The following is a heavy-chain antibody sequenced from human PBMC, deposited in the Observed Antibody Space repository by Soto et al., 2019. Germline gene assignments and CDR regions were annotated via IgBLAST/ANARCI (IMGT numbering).Heavy chain of an antibody. CDR1: GYTFTSYG. J-gene: IGHJ4*02. CDR2: IRAYNGYT. CDR3: ARDAAVAGTN. V-gene: IGHV1-18*04. Sequence: ASVKFSCKASGYTFTSYGVSWVRQAPGQGLEWMGWIRAYNGYTNYAQKFQGRVTMTTDTSTSTAYMELRSLRSDDTAVYYCARDAAVAGTNWGQGTLVTVPQ. D-gene: IGHD6-19*01.